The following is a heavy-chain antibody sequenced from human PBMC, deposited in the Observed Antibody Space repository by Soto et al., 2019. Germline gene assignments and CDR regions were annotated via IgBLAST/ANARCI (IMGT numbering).Heavy chain of an antibody. CDR3: ARPLWRDDYNWGYFDL. CDR2: ISYDGSNK. Sequence: QVQLVESGGGVVQPGRSLRLSCAASGFTFSSYAMHWVRQAPGKGLEWVAVISYDGSNKYYTDSLKGRFTISRDNSKNTLYLQMNSLSAEDTAVYYCARPLWRDDYNWGYFDLWGRGTLVTVSS. CDR1: GFTFSSYA. D-gene: IGHD4-4*01. J-gene: IGHJ2*01. V-gene: IGHV3-30-3*01.